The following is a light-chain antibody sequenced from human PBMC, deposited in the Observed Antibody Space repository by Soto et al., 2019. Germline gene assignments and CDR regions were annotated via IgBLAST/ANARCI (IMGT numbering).Light chain of an antibody. Sequence: THSPCTLSLSPGERATLSCRASQSVSSSYLAWYQQKPGQAPRLLIYGASSRATGIPARFSGSGSGTDFTLTISSLEPEDFAVYYCQQRSNWPPKITFGQGTRLEIK. CDR1: QSVSSSY. CDR2: GAS. J-gene: IGKJ5*01. V-gene: IGKV3D-20*02. CDR3: QQRSNWPPKIT.